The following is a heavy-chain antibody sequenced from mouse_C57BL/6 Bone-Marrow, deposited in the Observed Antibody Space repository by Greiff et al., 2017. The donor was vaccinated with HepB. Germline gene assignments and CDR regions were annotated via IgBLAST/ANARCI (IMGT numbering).Heavy chain of an antibody. CDR3: ARRDGDYVDWYFDV. D-gene: IGHD2-13*01. CDR1: GFTFSSYG. CDR2: ISSGGSYT. Sequence: EVQLVESGGDLVKPGGSLKLSCAASGFTFSSYGMSWVRQTPDKRLEWVATISSGGSYTYYPDSVKGRFTISRDNAKNTLYLQMSSLKSEDTAMYYCARRDGDYVDWYFDVWGTGTTVTVSS. V-gene: IGHV5-6*01. J-gene: IGHJ1*03.